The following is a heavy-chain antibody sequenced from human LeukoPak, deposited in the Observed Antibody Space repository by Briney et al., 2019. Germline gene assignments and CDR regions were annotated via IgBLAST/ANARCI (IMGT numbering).Heavy chain of an antibody. CDR3: AKAGQLVRWYYYYMDV. Sequence: GGSLRLSCAASGFTFSSYAMSWVRQAPGKGLEWVSAISGSGGSTYYADSVKGRFTISRDNSKNTLYLQMNSLRAEDTAVYYCAKAGQLVRWYYYYMDVWGKGTTVTVSS. CDR2: ISGSGGST. J-gene: IGHJ6*03. V-gene: IGHV3-23*01. D-gene: IGHD6-6*01. CDR1: GFTFSSYA.